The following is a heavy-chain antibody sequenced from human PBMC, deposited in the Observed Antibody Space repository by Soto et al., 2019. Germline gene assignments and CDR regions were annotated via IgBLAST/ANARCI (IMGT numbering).Heavy chain of an antibody. CDR3: TRYRLMVRGVITYYYYGMDV. D-gene: IGHD3-10*01. J-gene: IGHJ6*02. CDR1: GGSFIGYH. CDR2: IRSKAYGGTT. Sequence: LSLTCAVSGGSFIGYHCIFVRHAPFKGLEWVVFIRSKAYGGTTEYAASVKGRFTISRDDSKSIAYLQMNSLKTEDTAVYYCTRYRLMVRGVITYYYYGMDVWGQGTTVTVSS. V-gene: IGHV3-49*04.